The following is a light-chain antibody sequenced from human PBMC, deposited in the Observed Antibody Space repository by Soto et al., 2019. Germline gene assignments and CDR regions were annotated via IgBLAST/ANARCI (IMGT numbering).Light chain of an antibody. CDR2: KAS. CDR3: QHYNSYSEA. V-gene: IGKV1-5*03. J-gene: IGKJ1*01. Sequence: QLTESPSSLSASVGDRVTITCRASQGISSYLAWYQQKPGKAPKLLIYKASTLKSGVPSRFSGSGSGTEFTLTISSLQPDDFATYYCQHYNSYSEAFGQGTKVDIK. CDR1: QGISSY.